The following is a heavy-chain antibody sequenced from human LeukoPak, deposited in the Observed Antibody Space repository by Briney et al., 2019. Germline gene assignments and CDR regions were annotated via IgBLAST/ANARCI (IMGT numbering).Heavy chain of an antibody. CDR2: ISYDGSNK. D-gene: IGHD3-22*01. CDR3: AKASYYDSSGYYRPDDAFDI. Sequence: GRSLRLSCAASGFTFSSYGMHWVRQAPGKGLEWVAVISYDGSNKYYADSVKGRFTISRDNSKNTLYLQMNSLRAEDTAVYYCAKASYYDSSGYYRPDDAFDIRGQGTMVTVSS. J-gene: IGHJ3*02. CDR1: GFTFSSYG. V-gene: IGHV3-30*18.